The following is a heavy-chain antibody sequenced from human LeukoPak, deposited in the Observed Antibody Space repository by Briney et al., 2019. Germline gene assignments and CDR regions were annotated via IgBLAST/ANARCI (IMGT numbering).Heavy chain of an antibody. V-gene: IGHV4-4*07. Sequence: SETLSLTCTVSGGSISSYYWSWIRQPAGKGLEWIGRIYTSGSTNYNPSLKSRVTMSVDTSKNQFSLKLSSVTAADTAVYYCARDVPAAIAKPTKYYYYYYMDVWGKGTTVTVSS. CDR3: ARDVPAAIAKPTKYYYYYYMDV. J-gene: IGHJ6*03. D-gene: IGHD2-2*02. CDR1: GGSISSYY. CDR2: IYTSGST.